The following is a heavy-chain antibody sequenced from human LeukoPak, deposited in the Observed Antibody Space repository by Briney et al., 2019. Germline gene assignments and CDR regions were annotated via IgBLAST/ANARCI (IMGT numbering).Heavy chain of an antibody. J-gene: IGHJ4*02. D-gene: IGHD2-21*01. CDR1: GFTFSSYA. V-gene: IGHV3-23*01. Sequence: PGGSLRLSCAASGFTFSSYAMSWLRQTPQKGLEWVSGISVTGDITYYADSVKGRFTIARDNSRTTLCLQLNSLRADDTAVYYCAKSHITRYPLQYYFDLWGQGAQVIVSS. CDR2: ISVTGDIT. CDR3: AKSHITRYPLQYYFDL.